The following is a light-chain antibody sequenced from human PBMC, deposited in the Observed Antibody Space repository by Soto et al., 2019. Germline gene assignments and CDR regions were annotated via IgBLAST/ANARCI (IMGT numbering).Light chain of an antibody. V-gene: IGLV1-51*01. CDR2: EVN. J-gene: IGLJ1*01. Sequence: QSLLTQPPSVSAAPGQKVTISCSGSSSNIGGNSVSWYQQLPGTAPKLLIYEVNNRPSGVSRRFSGSKAGNTASLTISGLLDDDEAEYFCASFRSGTIRVVGSGTKVTGL. CDR3: ASFRSGTIRV. CDR1: SSNIGGNS.